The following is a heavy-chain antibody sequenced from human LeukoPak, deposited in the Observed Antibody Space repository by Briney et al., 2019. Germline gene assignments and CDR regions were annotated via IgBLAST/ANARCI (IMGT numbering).Heavy chain of an antibody. V-gene: IGHV4-61*08. Sequence: TXXLXXTXSGGSXXSNGYXWNWIRQPPGKGLEWIGYIYNRGSTNYNPSLKSRVTISVDTSNNQFSLKLTSVTAADTAVYFCAVLQSHRPLDYWGQGTLVTVSS. CDR3: AVLQSHRPLDY. CDR2: IYNRGST. D-gene: IGHD2/OR15-2a*01. J-gene: IGHJ4*02. CDR1: GGSXXSNGYX.